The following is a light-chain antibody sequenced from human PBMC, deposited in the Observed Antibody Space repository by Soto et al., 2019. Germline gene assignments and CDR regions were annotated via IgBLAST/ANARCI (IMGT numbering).Light chain of an antibody. J-gene: IGKJ1*01. CDR1: QSVLYSSNNKNY. Sequence: DSAMTHSPVSLSVSLDERATINCKSSQSVLYSSNNKNYLAWYQQKPGQPPKLLIYWASTRESGVPDRFSGSGSGTDFTLTISSLQAEDVAVYYCQQYYSTPQTFGQRTKVDIK. V-gene: IGKV4-1*01. CDR2: WAS. CDR3: QQYYSTPQT.